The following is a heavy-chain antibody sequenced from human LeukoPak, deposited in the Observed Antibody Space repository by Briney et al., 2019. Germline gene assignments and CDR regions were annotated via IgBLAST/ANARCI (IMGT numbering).Heavy chain of an antibody. V-gene: IGHV1-8*03. CDR2: MNPNSGNT. CDR1: GYTFTSYD. J-gene: IGHJ4*02. D-gene: IGHD2-2*01. CDR3: ARGGENIVVVPAAIWPVDY. Sequence: ASVKVSCKASGYTFTSYDINWVRQATGQGLEWMGWMNPNSGNTGYAQKFQGRVTITRNTSISTAYMELSSLRSEDTAVYYCARGGENIVVVPAAIWPVDYWGQGTLVTVSS.